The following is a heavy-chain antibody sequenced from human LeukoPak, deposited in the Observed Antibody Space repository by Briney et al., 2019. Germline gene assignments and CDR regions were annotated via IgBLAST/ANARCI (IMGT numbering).Heavy chain of an antibody. V-gene: IGHV4-61*01. CDR3: ARGREHIVVVTAIDGSGYYFDY. D-gene: IGHD2-21*02. Sequence: SETLSLTCTVSGGSVSSGSYYWSWIRQPPGKGLEWIGYIYYSGSTNYNPSLKSRVTISVDTSKNQFSLKLSSVTAADTAVYYCARGREHIVVVTAIDGSGYYFDYWGQGTLVTVSS. CDR2: IYYSGST. CDR1: GGSVSSGSYY. J-gene: IGHJ4*02.